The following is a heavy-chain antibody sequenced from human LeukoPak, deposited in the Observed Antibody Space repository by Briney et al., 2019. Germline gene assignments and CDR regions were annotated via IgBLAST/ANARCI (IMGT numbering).Heavy chain of an antibody. CDR2: ISGNGGST. Sequence: GGSLRLSCAASGFTFSSNAMSWVRQAPGKGLQWVSVISGNGGSTYYAESVKGRFTISRDNSKNTLYLQMNSLRAEDTAVYYCAKGSSGWLTLQYFQHWGQGTLVTVSS. CDR3: AKGSSGWLTLQYFQH. J-gene: IGHJ1*01. CDR1: GFTFSSNA. V-gene: IGHV3-23*01. D-gene: IGHD6-19*01.